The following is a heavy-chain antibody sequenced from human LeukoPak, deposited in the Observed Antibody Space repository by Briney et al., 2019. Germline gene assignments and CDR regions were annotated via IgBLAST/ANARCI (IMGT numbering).Heavy chain of an antibody. CDR3: AGTTDYSSFLAF. V-gene: IGHV6-1*01. J-gene: IGHJ4*02. CDR1: GDSVSSSSAV. D-gene: IGHD4-11*01. Sequence: SQTLSLTCAVSGDSVSSSSAVWNWIRQSPSRGLGWLGRTYYRSKWHNEYAESVKSRISITSDTSKNQFSLQLNSVTPEDTAEYYCAGTTDYSSFLAFWGQGTLVTVSS. CDR2: TYYRSKWHN.